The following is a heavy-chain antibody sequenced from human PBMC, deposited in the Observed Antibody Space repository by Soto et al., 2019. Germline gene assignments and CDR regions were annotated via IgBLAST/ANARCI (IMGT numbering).Heavy chain of an antibody. V-gene: IGHV3-30-3*01. CDR1: GFPFNSYA. Sequence: QMQLVESGGGVVQPGRSLRLSCAASGFPFNSYAMDWVRQAPGKGLEWVAVISYEDGSAKYYADSVKGRFTISRDNSKNTLYLQMNGLRVEDTAMYYCARDLSGGGMDVWGQGTTVTVSS. D-gene: IGHD2-15*01. J-gene: IGHJ6*02. CDR2: ISYEDGSAK. CDR3: ARDLSGGGMDV.